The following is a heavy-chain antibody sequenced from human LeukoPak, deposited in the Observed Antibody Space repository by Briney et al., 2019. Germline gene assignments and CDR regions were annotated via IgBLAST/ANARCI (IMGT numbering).Heavy chain of an antibody. Sequence: PGGSLRLSCAASGFTFSYYSMNWVRQAPGKGLEWVSYISGSSGTIYYADSVKGRFTISRDNAKNSLYLQMNSLRVEDTAVYHCAKAERYFDWLPPGDYWGQGTLVTVSS. V-gene: IGHV3-48*04. CDR1: GFTFSYYS. J-gene: IGHJ4*02. CDR3: AKAERYFDWLPPGDY. CDR2: ISGSSGTI. D-gene: IGHD3-9*01.